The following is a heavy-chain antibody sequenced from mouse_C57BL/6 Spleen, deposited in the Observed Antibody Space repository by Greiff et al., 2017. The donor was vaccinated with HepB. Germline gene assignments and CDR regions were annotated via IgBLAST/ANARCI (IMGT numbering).Heavy chain of an antibody. Sequence: VQLVESGAELVRPGSSVKLSCKASGYTFTSYWMHWVKQRPIQGLEWIGNIDPSDSETHYNQKFKDKATLTVDKSSSTAYMQLSSLTSEDSAVYYCARNGYGSYYFDYWGQGTTLTVSS. CDR1: GYTFTSYW. CDR2: IDPSDSET. CDR3: ARNGYGSYYFDY. V-gene: IGHV1-52*01. J-gene: IGHJ2*01. D-gene: IGHD2-2*01.